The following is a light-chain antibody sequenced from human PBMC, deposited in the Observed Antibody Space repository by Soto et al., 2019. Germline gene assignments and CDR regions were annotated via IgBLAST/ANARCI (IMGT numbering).Light chain of an antibody. J-gene: IGKJ1*01. CDR1: QSVSSN. CDR3: QQYNNWPPWT. V-gene: IGKV3-15*01. CDR2: AAS. Sequence: EIVLTQSPAILSVSPGERATLSCRASQSVSSNLAWYQQKPGQAPRLLIYAASTRATGIPARFSGSGSGTEFNLTISSLQSEDFAVYYCQQYNNWPPWTFGQGTKVEIK.